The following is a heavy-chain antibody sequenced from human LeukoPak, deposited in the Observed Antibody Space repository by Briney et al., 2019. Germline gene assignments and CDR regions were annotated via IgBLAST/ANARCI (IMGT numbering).Heavy chain of an antibody. CDR3: AREEYSGSYYFDY. J-gene: IGHJ4*02. V-gene: IGHV3-21*01. CDR2: ISSSSYI. Sequence: GGSLRLSCAASGFTFSIYSMNCVRQAPGKGLEWVSSISSSSYIYYADSVRGRFTISRDNAKNSLYLQMNSLRAEDTAVYYCAREEYSGSYYFDYWGQGTLVTVSS. D-gene: IGHD1-26*01. CDR1: GFTFSIYS.